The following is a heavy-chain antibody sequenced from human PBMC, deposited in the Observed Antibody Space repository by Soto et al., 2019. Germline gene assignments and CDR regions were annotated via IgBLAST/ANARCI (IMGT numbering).Heavy chain of an antibody. V-gene: IGHV1-18*01. CDR3: ARDHETYDFLGHYYYYYYMDV. CDR2: ISAYNGNT. Sequence: ASVKVSCKASGYTFTSYGISWVRQAPGQGLEWMGWISAYNGNTNYAQKLQGRVTMTTDTSTSTAYMELRSLRSDDTAVYYCARDHETYDFLGHYYYYYYMDVWGKGTTVTVSS. D-gene: IGHD3-3*01. CDR1: GYTFTSYG. J-gene: IGHJ6*03.